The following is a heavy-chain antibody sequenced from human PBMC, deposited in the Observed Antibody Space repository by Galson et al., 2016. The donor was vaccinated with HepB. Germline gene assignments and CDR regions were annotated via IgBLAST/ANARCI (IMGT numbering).Heavy chain of an antibody. CDR1: GGTFSSYA. D-gene: IGHD5-24*01. CDR3: ARVRDGYNKHFYYGMDV. V-gene: IGHV1-69*13. CDR2: IINLCATA. Sequence: SVKVSCKASGGTFSSYAISWVRQAPGQGLEWMGGIINLCATANYALKFQGRVPITADESTSTAHMEVSSLRYEDTAVYYCARVRDGYNKHFYYGMDVWGQGTSVTVS. J-gene: IGHJ6*02.